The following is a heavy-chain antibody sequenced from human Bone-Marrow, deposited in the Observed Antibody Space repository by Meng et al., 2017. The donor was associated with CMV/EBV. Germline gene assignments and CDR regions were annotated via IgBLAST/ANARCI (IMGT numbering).Heavy chain of an antibody. D-gene: IGHD2-2*01. CDR2: IKQDGSEK. J-gene: IGHJ4*02. Sequence: GGSLRLSCAASGFPFSGSAVHWVRQAPGKGLEWVANIKQDGSEKYYVDSVKGRFTISRDNAKNSLYLQMNSLRAEDTAVYYCATLYQLRYGYWGQGTRVTGSS. CDR1: GFPFSGSA. CDR3: ATLYQLRYGY. V-gene: IGHV3-7*01.